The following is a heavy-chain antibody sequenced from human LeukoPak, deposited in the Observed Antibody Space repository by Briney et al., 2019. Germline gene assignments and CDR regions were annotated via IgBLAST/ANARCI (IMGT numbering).Heavy chain of an antibody. CDR2: INHSGST. V-gene: IGHV4-34*01. J-gene: IGHJ2*01. CDR3: ARTTLTADWYFDL. CDR1: GGSFSGYY. D-gene: IGHD1-1*01. Sequence: SETLSLTCAVYGGSFSGYYWSWIRQPPGKGLEWIGEINHSGSTNYNPSLKSRVTISVDTSKNQFSLKLSSVTAADTAVYYCARTTLTADWYFDLWGRGTLVTVSS.